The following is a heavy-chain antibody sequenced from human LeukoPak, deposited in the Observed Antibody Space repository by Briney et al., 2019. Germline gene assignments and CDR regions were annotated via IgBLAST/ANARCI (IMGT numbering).Heavy chain of an antibody. V-gene: IGHV4-34*01. D-gene: IGHD3-10*01. CDR3: ARAQPTYYYGSGSYIRY. CDR1: GGSFSGYY. CDR2: INHSGST. Sequence: SETLSRTGAGYGGSFSGYYWSWLRHPPGKGLEWIGEINHSGSTNSNPSLKSRATISVDTSKNQFSLKLSSVTAADTAVYYCARAQPTYYYGSGSYIRYWGQGTLVTVSS. J-gene: IGHJ4*02.